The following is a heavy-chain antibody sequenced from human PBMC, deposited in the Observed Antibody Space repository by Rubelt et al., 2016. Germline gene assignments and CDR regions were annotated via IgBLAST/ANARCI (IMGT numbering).Heavy chain of an antibody. J-gene: IGHJ4*02. CDR2: INHSGST. D-gene: IGHD5-12*01. V-gene: IGHV4-59*12. CDR3: ARDLGRSGYASCSDY. Sequence: QLQLQESGPGLVKPSETLSLTCTVSGDSISSYYWSWIRQPPGKGLEWIGEINHSGSTTYNPSLKSRVPMSVDTSKNQFSLRLGLGTAADMAVDYCARDLGRSGYASCSDYWGRGTLVTVSS. CDR1: GDSISSYY.